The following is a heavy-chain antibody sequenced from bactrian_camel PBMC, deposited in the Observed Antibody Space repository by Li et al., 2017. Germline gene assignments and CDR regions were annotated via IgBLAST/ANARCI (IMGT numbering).Heavy chain of an antibody. D-gene: IGHD6*01. CDR3: AADFRTVVAGCTFYDYTY. V-gene: IGHV3S40*01. CDR1: GDIRTCG. Sequence: DVQLVESGGGSVQTGESLKLSCTASGDIRTCGVHWLRQAPGKECEMVSIISGDGTLWYNDAVKGRFTISRDDSKNTMYLQMNSLTPDDSAMYYCAADFRTVVAGCTFYDYTYWGRGTQVTVS. J-gene: IGHJ4*01. CDR2: IISGDGTL.